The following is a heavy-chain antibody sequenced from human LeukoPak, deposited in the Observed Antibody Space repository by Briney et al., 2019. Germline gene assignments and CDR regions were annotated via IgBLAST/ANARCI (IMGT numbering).Heavy chain of an antibody. Sequence: KPSETLSLTCAVSGYSISSGYYWGWIRQPPGKGLEWIGSIYHSGSTYYNPSLKGRVTISVDTSKNQFSLKLSSVTAADTAVYYCARSFGGVVPAAPLDYWGQGTLVTVSS. D-gene: IGHD2-2*01. J-gene: IGHJ4*02. CDR1: GYSISSGYY. CDR2: IYHSGST. CDR3: ARSFGGVVPAAPLDY. V-gene: IGHV4-38-2*01.